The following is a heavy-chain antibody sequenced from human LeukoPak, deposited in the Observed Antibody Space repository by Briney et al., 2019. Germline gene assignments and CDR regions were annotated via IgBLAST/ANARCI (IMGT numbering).Heavy chain of an antibody. CDR3: AKENYDFWSGYLGPFIDY. CDR2: ISYDGSNK. CDR1: GFTFSSYG. D-gene: IGHD3-3*01. Sequence: GGALRLSCAASGFTFSSYGMHWVRQAPGKGLEWVAVISYDGSNKYYADSVKGRFTIYRDNSKNTLYLQMNSLRAEDTAVYYCAKENYDFWSGYLGPFIDYWGQGTLVTVSS. J-gene: IGHJ4*02. V-gene: IGHV3-30*18.